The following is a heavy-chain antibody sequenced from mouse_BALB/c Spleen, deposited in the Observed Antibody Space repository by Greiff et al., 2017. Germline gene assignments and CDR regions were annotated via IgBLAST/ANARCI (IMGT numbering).Heavy chain of an antibody. CDR1: GFSLTGYG. V-gene: IGHV2-6-7*01. CDR2: IWGDGST. D-gene: IGHD2-3*01. CDR3: ARNDGYYGAFDY. Sequence: VMLVESGPGLVAPSQSLSITCTVSGFSLTGYGVNWVRQPPGKGLEWLGMIWGDGSTDYNSALKSRLSISKDNSKSQVFLKMNSLQANDTAIYYCARNDGYYGAFDYWVQGTTLTVSS. J-gene: IGHJ2*01.